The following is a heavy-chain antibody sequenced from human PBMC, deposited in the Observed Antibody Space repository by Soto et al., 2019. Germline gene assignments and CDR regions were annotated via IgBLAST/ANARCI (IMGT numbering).Heavy chain of an antibody. CDR3: ARDQYFDRNYYCGIDV. J-gene: IGHJ6*02. Sequence: QVHLVQSGAEVKKPGASVKVSCKASGYPFTSYGIGWVRQAPGQGLEWMGWISPYNGNTYYPQKFQGRVTMTTDTSTNTVYMELRSLKSDDTAVYYCARDQYFDRNYYCGIDVWGQGTTVTGSS. V-gene: IGHV1-18*01. CDR2: ISPYNGNT. D-gene: IGHD3-3*01. CDR1: GYPFTSYG.